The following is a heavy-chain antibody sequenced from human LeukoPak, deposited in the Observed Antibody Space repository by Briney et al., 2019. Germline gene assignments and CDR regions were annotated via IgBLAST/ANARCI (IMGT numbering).Heavy chain of an antibody. CDR3: AKDGGYNYGSFDY. CDR1: GFTFSSYA. J-gene: IGHJ4*02. Sequence: GGSLRLSCAASGFTFSSYAMSWVRQAPGKGLQWVSAISGSGGDTYYADSVKGRFTISRDDSKNTLYLQVNSLRADDTAVYYCAKDGGYNYGSFDYWGQGTLVTVSS. V-gene: IGHV3-23*01. D-gene: IGHD5-18*01. CDR2: ISGSGGDT.